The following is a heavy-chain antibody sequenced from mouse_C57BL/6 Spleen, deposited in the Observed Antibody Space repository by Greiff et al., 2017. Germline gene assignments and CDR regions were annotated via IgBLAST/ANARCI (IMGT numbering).Heavy chain of an antibody. D-gene: IGHD1-1*01. Sequence: QVQLQQSGPELVKPGASVKISCKASGYAFSSSWMNWVKQRPGKGLEWIGRIYPGDGDTNYNGKFKGKATLTADKYSSTAYMQLSSLTSEDSAVYFCARWGTTVVAPYYFDYWGQGTTLTVSS. V-gene: IGHV1-82*01. CDR2: IYPGDGDT. CDR1: GYAFSSSW. J-gene: IGHJ2*01. CDR3: ARWGTTVVAPYYFDY.